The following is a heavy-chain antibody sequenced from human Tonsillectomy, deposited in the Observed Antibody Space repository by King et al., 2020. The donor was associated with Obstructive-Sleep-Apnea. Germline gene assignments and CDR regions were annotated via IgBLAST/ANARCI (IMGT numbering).Heavy chain of an antibody. CDR2: IYYSGST. CDR1: GGSISSSSYY. J-gene: IGHJ4*02. CDR3: ANEEWLQF. Sequence: QLQESGPGLVKPSETLSLTCTVSGGSISSSSYYWGWIRHPPGKGLEWIGTIYYSGSTYYNPSLKSRVTISVDTSKNQFSLKLSSVTAADTAVYYCANEEWLQFWGQGTLVTVSS. V-gene: IGHV4-39*07. D-gene: IGHD5-24*01.